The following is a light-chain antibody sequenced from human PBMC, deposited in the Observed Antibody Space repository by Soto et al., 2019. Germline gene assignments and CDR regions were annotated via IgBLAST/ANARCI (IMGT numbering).Light chain of an antibody. Sequence: ALTQPASVSGSPGQSITISCTGTSSDVGSYNLVSWYQQHPGKAPKVMIYEVSKRPSGVSNRFSGSKSGNTASLTISGLQAEDEADYYCYSYAGSRSVFGTGTKLTVL. CDR1: SSDVGSYNL. J-gene: IGLJ1*01. CDR2: EVS. CDR3: YSYAGSRSV. V-gene: IGLV2-23*02.